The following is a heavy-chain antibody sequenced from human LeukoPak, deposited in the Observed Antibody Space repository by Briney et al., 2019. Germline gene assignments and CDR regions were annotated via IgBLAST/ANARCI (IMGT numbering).Heavy chain of an antibody. J-gene: IGHJ4*02. CDR2: INPSGGGT. CDR1: GYTFTSYN. V-gene: IGHV1-46*01. Sequence: GASVKVSCKASGYTFTSYNMHWVRQAPGQGLEWMGIINPSGGGTSYAQKFQGRVTMTRDTSTSTVYMELSSLRSEDTAVYYCARDGIVGATYYWGQGTLVTVS. CDR3: ARDGIVGATYY. D-gene: IGHD1-26*01.